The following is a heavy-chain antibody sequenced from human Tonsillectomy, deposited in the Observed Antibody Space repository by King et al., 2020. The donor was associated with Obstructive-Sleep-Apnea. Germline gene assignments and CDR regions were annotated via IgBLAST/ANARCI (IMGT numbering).Heavy chain of an antibody. CDR2: IYYSGST. CDR1: GGSLRSGGYY. J-gene: IGHJ5*02. D-gene: IGHD6-13*01. V-gene: IGHV4-31*03. Sequence: QLQESGPGLVKPSQTLSLTCTVSGGSLRSGGYYWSWIRQPPGKGLESMGYIYYSGSTYYNPSLKSRVTISVDTSKNQFSLKLRSVAAADTAVYYCARIWGQQLAYNWFDPWGQGTLVTVSS. CDR3: ARIWGQQLAYNWFDP.